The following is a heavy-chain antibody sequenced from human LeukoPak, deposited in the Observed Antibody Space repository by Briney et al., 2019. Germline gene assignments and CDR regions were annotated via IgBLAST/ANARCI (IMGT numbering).Heavy chain of an antibody. CDR2: AHGNGGNT. CDR3: VRDNYGIDV. D-gene: IGHD2-15*01. Sequence: PGGSLRLSCSASGFNFNSYAMYWVRQAPGKELELVSVAHGNGGNTHYADFVEGRFSISRDYSKNTLYLQLSSLRVEDTAVYYCVRDNYGIDVWGQGTTVTVSS. V-gene: IGHV3-64D*06. J-gene: IGHJ6*02. CDR1: GFNFNSYA.